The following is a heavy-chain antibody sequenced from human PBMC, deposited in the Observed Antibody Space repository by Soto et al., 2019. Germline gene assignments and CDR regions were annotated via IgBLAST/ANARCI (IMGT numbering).Heavy chain of an antibody. CDR2: INPSGGST. CDR3: ARGAYSSGWYPLGGVDYYYYYMDV. V-gene: IGHV1-46*03. J-gene: IGHJ6*03. D-gene: IGHD6-19*01. Sequence: ASVKVSCKASGYTFTSYYMHWVRQAPGQGLEWMGIINPSGGSTSYAQKFQGRVTMTRDTSTGTVYMELSSLGSEDTAVYYCARGAYSSGWYPLGGVDYYYYYMDVWGKGTTVTVSS. CDR1: GYTFTSYY.